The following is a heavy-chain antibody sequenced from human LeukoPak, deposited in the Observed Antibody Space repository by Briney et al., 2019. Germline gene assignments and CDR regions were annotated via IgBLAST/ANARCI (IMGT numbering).Heavy chain of an antibody. CDR2: IYHSGST. J-gene: IGHJ4*02. CDR1: GGSISSGGYS. V-gene: IGHV4-30-2*01. D-gene: IGHD4-17*01. Sequence: SETLSLTCAVSGGSISSGGYSWSWIRQPPGKGLEWIGYIYHSGSTYYNPSLKSRVTISVDRSKNQFSLKLSSVTAADTAVYYCARSMDYGDFPTFDYWGQGTLVTVS. CDR3: ARSMDYGDFPTFDY.